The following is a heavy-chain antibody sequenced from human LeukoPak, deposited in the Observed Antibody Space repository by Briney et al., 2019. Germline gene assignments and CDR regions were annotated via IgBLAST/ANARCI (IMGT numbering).Heavy chain of an antibody. CDR2: ISSSSSTI. CDR3: AKDLRPPGNVYYDSSEDYYYYGMDV. Sequence: PGGSLRLSCAASGFTFSSYSMNWVRQAPGKGLEWVSYISSSSSTIYYADSMKGRFTISRDNAMKSLHLQMNSLRAEDTAVYYCAKDLRPPGNVYYDSSEDYYYYGMDVWGQGTTVTVSS. D-gene: IGHD3-22*01. J-gene: IGHJ6*02. V-gene: IGHV3-48*04. CDR1: GFTFSSYS.